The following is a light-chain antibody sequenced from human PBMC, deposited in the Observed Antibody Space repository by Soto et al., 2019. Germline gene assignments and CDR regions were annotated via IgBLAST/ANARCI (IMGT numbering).Light chain of an antibody. V-gene: IGKV3-15*01. CDR1: QSVSSS. CDR2: DAS. Sequence: EIVMTQSPATLSVSPGDRATLSCRASQSVSSSLAWYQQIPGQAPRLLIHDASTRGTGIPARFGGSGSGTEFTLTISSLQSEDVAVYYCQQYNNWPPLIFGGGNKVELK. CDR3: QQYNNWPPLI. J-gene: IGKJ4*01.